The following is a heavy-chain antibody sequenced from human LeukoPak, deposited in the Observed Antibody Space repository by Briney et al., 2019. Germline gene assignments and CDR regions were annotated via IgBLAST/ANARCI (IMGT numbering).Heavy chain of an antibody. CDR2: IYYSGST. J-gene: IGHJ4*02. D-gene: IGHD1-26*01. Sequence: SETLSLTCTVSGGSISSYYWSWIRQPPGKGLEWIGDIYYSGSTNYNPSLKSRVTISVDTSKNQFSLRLSSATAADTAVYYSARLASGSYGPLTPFDYWGQGTLVTVSS. CDR3: ARLASGSYGPLTPFDY. V-gene: IGHV4-59*08. CDR1: GGSISSYY.